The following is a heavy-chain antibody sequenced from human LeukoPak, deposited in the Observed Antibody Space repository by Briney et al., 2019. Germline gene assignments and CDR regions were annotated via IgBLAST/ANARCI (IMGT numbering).Heavy chain of an antibody. CDR3: ASTQYDSSGHFDY. CDR1: GGSISSSNW. Sequence: PSETLSLTCAVSGGSISSSNWWSWVRQPPGKGLEWIGEIYHSGSTNYNPSLKGRVTISVDKFKNQFSLKLSSVTAADTAVYYCASTQYDSSGHFDYWGQGTLVTVSS. J-gene: IGHJ4*02. V-gene: IGHV4-4*02. CDR2: IYHSGST. D-gene: IGHD3-22*01.